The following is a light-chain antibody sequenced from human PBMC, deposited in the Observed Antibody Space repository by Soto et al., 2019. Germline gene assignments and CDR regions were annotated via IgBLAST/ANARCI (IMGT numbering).Light chain of an antibody. V-gene: IGLV2-8*01. CDR3: SSYAGFNQVI. Sequence: QSVLTQPPSASGSAGQSVTISCTGSYSDVGRYDFVSWYQQHPGKAPKLTIYDVTKRPSGVPARFSGSKSGNTASLTVSGLQAEDEAVYFCSSYAGFNQVIFGGGTQLTVL. CDR2: DVT. J-gene: IGLJ7*01. CDR1: YSDVGRYDF.